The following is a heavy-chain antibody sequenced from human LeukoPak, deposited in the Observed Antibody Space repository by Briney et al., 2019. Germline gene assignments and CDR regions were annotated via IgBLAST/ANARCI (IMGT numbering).Heavy chain of an antibody. CDR3: ALADLWELLDPHNFDY. D-gene: IGHD2-15*01. CDR1: GFTVSSNY. CDR2: IYSGGST. Sequence: GGSLRLSCAASGFTVSSNYMSWVRQAPGKGLEWVSVIYSGGSTYYADSVKGRFTISRDNSKNTLYLQMNSLRAEDTAVYYCALADLWELLDPHNFDYWGQGTLVTVSS. V-gene: IGHV3-53*05. J-gene: IGHJ4*02.